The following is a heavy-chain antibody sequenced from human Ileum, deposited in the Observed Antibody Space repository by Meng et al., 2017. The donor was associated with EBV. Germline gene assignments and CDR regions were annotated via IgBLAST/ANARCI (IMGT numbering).Heavy chain of an antibody. V-gene: IGHV3-74*01. CDR2: ITSDGSST. CDR3: AKIGVIGNWYFDL. Sequence: EVYLVESGGGLVQPGGSLSLSCAASGFTFSDYWMHWVRQAPGKGLVWVSHITSDGSSTNYADSVKGRFTISRDNAKNTLYLQMESLRAEDTAIYYCAKIGVIGNWYFDLWGRGTLVTVSS. D-gene: IGHD2-21*01. CDR1: GFTFSDYW. J-gene: IGHJ2*01.